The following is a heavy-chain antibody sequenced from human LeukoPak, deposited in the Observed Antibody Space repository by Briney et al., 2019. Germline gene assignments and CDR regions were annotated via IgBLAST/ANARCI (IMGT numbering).Heavy chain of an antibody. V-gene: IGHV3-48*03. Sequence: GGSLRLSXAASGFTFRSYEMNWVRQAPAKGLEGVSYIRSSGSTIYYADSVKGRFTISRDNAKNSLYLQMNSLRAEDTAVYYCARDIGYCSSTSCYWGCFDYWGQGTLVTVSS. D-gene: IGHD2-2*01. CDR1: GFTFRSYE. J-gene: IGHJ4*02. CDR3: ARDIGYCSSTSCYWGCFDY. CDR2: IRSSGSTI.